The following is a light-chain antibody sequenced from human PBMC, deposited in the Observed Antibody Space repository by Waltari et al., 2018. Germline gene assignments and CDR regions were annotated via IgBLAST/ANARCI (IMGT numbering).Light chain of an antibody. CDR2: KAS. CDR3: QQYHSYSRP. CDR1: QSISTW. J-gene: IGKJ1*01. V-gene: IGKV1-5*03. Sequence: DIQMTQSPSTLSASVGDSVTVTCRASQSISTWLAWYQQKPGKAPKLLIYKASSLESGVPSRLSGAGSEAEFTLNIICLQPDDFATYYCQQYHSYSRPSGQGPKVAI.